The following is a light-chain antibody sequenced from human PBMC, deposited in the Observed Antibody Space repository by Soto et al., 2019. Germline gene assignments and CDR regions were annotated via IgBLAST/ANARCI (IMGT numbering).Light chain of an antibody. CDR3: QQYAYYST. CDR2: KAS. CDR1: QSITSW. J-gene: IGKJ1*01. Sequence: DIQMTQSPSTLSASVGDRVTITCRASQSITSWLAWYQQKPGRAPKLLIHKASTLESGVPSRFSGSGSGTEFTLTISSLQPDDFATYYCQQYAYYSTFGQGTKVEVK. V-gene: IGKV1-5*03.